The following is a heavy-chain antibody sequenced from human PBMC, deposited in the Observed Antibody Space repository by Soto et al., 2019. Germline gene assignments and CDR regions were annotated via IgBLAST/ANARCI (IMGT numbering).Heavy chain of an antibody. Sequence: GGSLRLSCAASGFTVSSNYMSWVRQAPGKGLEWVSVIYSGGSTYYADSVKGRFTISRDNSKNTLYLQMNSLRAEDTAVYYCARNGYSYGIEEYYFDYWGQGTLVTVSS. V-gene: IGHV3-66*01. CDR2: IYSGGST. CDR3: ARNGYSYGIEEYYFDY. J-gene: IGHJ4*02. CDR1: GFTVSSNY. D-gene: IGHD5-18*01.